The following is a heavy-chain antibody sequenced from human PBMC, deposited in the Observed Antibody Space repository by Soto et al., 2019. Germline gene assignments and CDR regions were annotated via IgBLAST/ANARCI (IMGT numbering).Heavy chain of an antibody. D-gene: IGHD4-4*01. J-gene: IGHJ6*02. CDR3: ASNSKEAHYGMDV. V-gene: IGHV3-30*19. Sequence: QVQLVESGGGVVQPGRSLRLSCAASGFTFSSYGMHWVRQAPGKGLEWVAVISYDGSNKYYADSVKGRFTISRDNSKNTLYLQMNSLRAEDTAVYYCASNSKEAHYGMDVWGQGTTVTVSS. CDR1: GFTFSSYG. CDR2: ISYDGSNK.